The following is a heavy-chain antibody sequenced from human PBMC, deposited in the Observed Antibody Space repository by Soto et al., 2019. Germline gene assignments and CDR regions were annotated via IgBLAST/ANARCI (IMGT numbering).Heavy chain of an antibody. CDR3: TRGKFRSSWYEEYYYYYGMDV. CDR1: GFTFGDYA. D-gene: IGHD6-13*01. CDR2: IRSKAYGGTT. Sequence: GGSLRLSCTASGFTFGDYAMSWVRQAPGKGLEWVGFIRSKAYGGTTEYAASVKGRFTISRDDSKSIAYLQMNSLKTEDTAVYYCTRGKFRSSWYEEYYYYYGMDVWGQGPTVTVS. J-gene: IGHJ6*02. V-gene: IGHV3-49*04.